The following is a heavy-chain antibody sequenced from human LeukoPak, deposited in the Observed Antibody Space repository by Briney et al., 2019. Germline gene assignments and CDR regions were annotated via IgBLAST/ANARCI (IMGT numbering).Heavy chain of an antibody. CDR1: GYTFTGYY. J-gene: IGHJ5*02. D-gene: IGHD2-15*01. CDR3: ARGYCSGGSCYSVENWFDP. V-gene: IGHV1-2*06. CDR2: INPNSGGT. Sequence: ASVKVSCKASGYTFTGYYMHWVRQAPGQGLDWMGRINPNSGGTNYAQKFQGRVTMTRDTSISTAYMELSRLRSDDTAVYYCARGYCSGGSCYSVENWFDPWGQGTLVTVSS.